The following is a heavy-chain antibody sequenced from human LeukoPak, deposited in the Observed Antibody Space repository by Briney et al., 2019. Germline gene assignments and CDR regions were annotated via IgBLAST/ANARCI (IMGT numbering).Heavy chain of an antibody. D-gene: IGHD5-18*01. V-gene: IGHV3-21*04. CDR2: ISSSSSYI. J-gene: IGHJ4*02. Sequence: PGGSLRLSCAASGFTFSSYSMNWVRQAPGKGLEWVSSISSSSSYIYYADSVKGRFTISRDNAKNSLYLQMNSLRAEDTAVYYCAKALGYSYPTFVDYWGQGTLVTVSS. CDR3: AKALGYSYPTFVDY. CDR1: GFTFSSYS.